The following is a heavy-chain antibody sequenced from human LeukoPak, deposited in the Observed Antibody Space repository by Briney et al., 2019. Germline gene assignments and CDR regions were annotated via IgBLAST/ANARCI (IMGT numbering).Heavy chain of an antibody. CDR2: IYSGGST. J-gene: IGHJ4*02. V-gene: IGHV3-66*01. Sequence: GGSLRLSCAASGFTVSSNYMSWVRQAPGKGLEWVPVIYSGGSTYYADSVKGRFTISRDNSKNTLYLQMNSLRAEDTAVYYCASSYDSSGYYRYWGQGTLVTVSS. CDR3: ASSYDSSGYYRY. D-gene: IGHD3-22*01. CDR1: GFTVSSNY.